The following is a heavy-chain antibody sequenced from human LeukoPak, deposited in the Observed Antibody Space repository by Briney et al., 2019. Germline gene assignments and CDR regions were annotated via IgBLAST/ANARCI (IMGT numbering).Heavy chain of an antibody. V-gene: IGHV3-30*02. Sequence: GGSLRLSCAASGFMFKNYDMHWVRQAPGKALEWVALLRYDGSNENYADSMKGRFTISRDNSKNTLFLQMNSLRAEDTAVYYCARDLLGIDYWGQGTLVTVSS. D-gene: IGHD2-15*01. CDR1: GFMFKNYD. CDR2: LRYDGSNE. CDR3: ARDLLGIDY. J-gene: IGHJ4*02.